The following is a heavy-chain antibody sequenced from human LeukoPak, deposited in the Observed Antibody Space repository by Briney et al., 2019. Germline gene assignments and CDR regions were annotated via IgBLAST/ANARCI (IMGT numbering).Heavy chain of an antibody. CDR1: GFTFSSYE. V-gene: IGHV3-48*03. CDR2: ISSSGSTI. CDR3: ARERPYCSSTSCYHYYYYMDV. D-gene: IGHD2-2*01. Sequence: GGSLRLSCAASGFTFSSYEMNWVRQAPGKGLEWVSYISSSGSTIYYADSVKGRFTISRDNAKNSLYLQMNSLRAEDTAVYYCARERPYCSSTSCYHYYYYMDVWGKGTTVTISS. J-gene: IGHJ6*03.